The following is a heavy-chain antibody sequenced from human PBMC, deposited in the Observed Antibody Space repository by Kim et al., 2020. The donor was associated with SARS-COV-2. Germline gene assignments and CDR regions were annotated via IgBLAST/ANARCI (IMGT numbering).Heavy chain of an antibody. D-gene: IGHD3-9*01. CDR2: IYYSGST. V-gene: IGHV4-39*07. CDR1: GGSISSSSYY. CDR3: AREPYYDILTGYGFGDAGGVDHKVGDV. J-gene: IGHJ6*02. Sequence: SETLSLTCTVSGGSISSSSYYWGWIRQPPGKGLEWIGSIYYSGSTYYNPSLKSRVTISVDTSKNQFSLKLSSVTAADTAVYYWAREPYYDILTGYGFGDAGGVDHKVGDVWGQGTTVTVSS.